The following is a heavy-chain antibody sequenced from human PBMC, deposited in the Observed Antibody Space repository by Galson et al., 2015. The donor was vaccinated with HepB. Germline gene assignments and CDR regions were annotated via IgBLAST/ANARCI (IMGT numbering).Heavy chain of an antibody. D-gene: IGHD4-11*01. Sequence: SVKVSCKASGYTFTSYYMHWVRQAPGQGLEWMGIINPSGGSTSYAQKFQGRVTMTRDTSTSTVYMELSSLRSEDTAVYYCARGPSTRPSGYWYFDLWGRGTLVTVSS. J-gene: IGHJ2*01. CDR1: GYTFTSYY. V-gene: IGHV1-46*03. CDR2: INPSGGST. CDR3: ARGPSTRPSGYWYFDL.